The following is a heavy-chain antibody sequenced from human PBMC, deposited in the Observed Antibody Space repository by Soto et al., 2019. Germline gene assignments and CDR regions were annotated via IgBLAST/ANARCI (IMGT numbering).Heavy chain of an antibody. D-gene: IGHD5-18*01. J-gene: IGHJ5*02. V-gene: IGHV1-8*01. CDR1: GYTFTNND. Sequence: ASVKVSCRASGYTFTNNDVTWVRQATGQGLEWMGWMNPGSGDTGYAQKFQGRVTMTRNISIATAYMELSSLRSEDTAIYYCARMASFGSPNWLDPWGQGTLVT. CDR3: ARMASFGSPNWLDP. CDR2: MNPGSGDT.